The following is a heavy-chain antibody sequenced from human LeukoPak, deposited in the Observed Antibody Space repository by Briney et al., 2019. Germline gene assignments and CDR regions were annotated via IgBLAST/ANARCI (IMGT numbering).Heavy chain of an antibody. CDR3: VRDGGSWYDSRPTPNWFDP. V-gene: IGHV3-21*01. CDR1: GFPFSSYS. D-gene: IGHD6-13*01. CDR2: TTSSTTYI. J-gene: IGHJ5*02. Sequence: VKPGGYLRLSCAASGFPFSSYSMNWVRQAPGKGLEWVSSTTSSTTYIYYADSVKGRFTISRDNTKNSLYLQMDSLRAEDTAVYYCVRDGGSWYDSRPTPNWFDPWGQGTLVTVSS.